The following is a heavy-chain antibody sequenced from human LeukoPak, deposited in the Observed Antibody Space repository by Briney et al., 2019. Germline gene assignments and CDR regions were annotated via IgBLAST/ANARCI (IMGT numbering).Heavy chain of an antibody. Sequence: SGTLSLTCAVYGGSFSGYYWSWIRQPPGKGLERIGEINHSGSTNYNPSLKSRVTISVDTSKNQFSLKLSSVTAADTAVYYCASVDTAGYYYYYMDVWGKGTTVTVSS. D-gene: IGHD5-18*01. CDR3: ASVDTAGYYYYYMDV. CDR2: INHSGST. J-gene: IGHJ6*03. CDR1: GGSFSGYY. V-gene: IGHV4-34*01.